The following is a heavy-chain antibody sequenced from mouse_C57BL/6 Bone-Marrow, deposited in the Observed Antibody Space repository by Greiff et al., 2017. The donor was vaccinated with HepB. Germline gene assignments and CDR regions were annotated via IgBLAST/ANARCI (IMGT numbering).Heavy chain of an antibody. CDR3: ARGPFDY. CDR2: IWSGGST. V-gene: IGHV2-2*01. CDR1: GFSLTSYG. Sequence: QVQLKQSGPGLVQPSQCLSITCTVSGFSLTSYGVHWVRQSPGKGLEWLGVIWSGGSTDYNAAFISRLSISKDNSKSQVFFKMNSLQADDTAIYYCARGPFDYWGQGTTLTVSS. J-gene: IGHJ2*01.